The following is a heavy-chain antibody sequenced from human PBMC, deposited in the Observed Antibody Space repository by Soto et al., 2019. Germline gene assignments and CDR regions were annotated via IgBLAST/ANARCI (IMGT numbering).Heavy chain of an antibody. CDR1: GGSINTYY. J-gene: IGHJ4*02. D-gene: IGHD3-16*01. Sequence: SETLSLTCAVSGGSINTYYWSWIRQPPGKGLEWIGYVYYSGSTKYNPSLNSRGTISVDTSKDQFSLTLCSVTAADTAVYYCARLSEYTFWGNWGQGTLLTVSS. CDR3: ARLSEYTFWGN. V-gene: IGHV4-59*08. CDR2: VYYSGST.